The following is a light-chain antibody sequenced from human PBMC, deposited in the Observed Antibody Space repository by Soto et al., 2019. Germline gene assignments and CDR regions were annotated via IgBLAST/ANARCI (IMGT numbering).Light chain of an antibody. J-gene: IGLJ1*01. CDR1: SSDVGSYNF. Sequence: QSVLPQPASVSGSPGQSITISCTGTSSDVGSYNFVSWYQQHPGKAPKVMIYEGSKRPSRVSNRFSGSKSGNTASLTISGLQPEDEADYYCCSHAGSSTWVLGTGTKLNVL. CDR2: EGS. CDR3: CSHAGSSTWV. V-gene: IGLV2-23*01.